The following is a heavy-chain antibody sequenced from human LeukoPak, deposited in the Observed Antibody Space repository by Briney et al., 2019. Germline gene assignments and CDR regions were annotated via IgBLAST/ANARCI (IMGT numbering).Heavy chain of an antibody. Sequence: GGSLRLSCAASGFTFSSYGMHWVRQAPGKGLEWVAFIRYDGSNKYYADSVKGRFTISRDNSKNTLYLQMNSLRAEDTAVYYCAKFHDYSNYWPRRDDYWGQGTLVTVSS. CDR1: GFTFSSYG. V-gene: IGHV3-30*02. D-gene: IGHD4-11*01. J-gene: IGHJ4*02. CDR3: AKFHDYSNYWPRRDDY. CDR2: IRYDGSNK.